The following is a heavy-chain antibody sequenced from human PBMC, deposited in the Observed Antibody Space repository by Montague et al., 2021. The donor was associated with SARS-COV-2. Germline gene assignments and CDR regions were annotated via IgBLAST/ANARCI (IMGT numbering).Heavy chain of an antibody. J-gene: IGHJ6*02. CDR1: GFTFSSYA. V-gene: IGHV3-23*01. CDR3: AKSGVVINPYYYYGMDV. D-gene: IGHD3-22*01. CDR2: ISNSGGRT. Sequence: SLRLSCAASGFTFSSYALTWVRQAPGKGLEWVSAISNSGGRTYYADSVKGRFTISRDNSKNTLYLQMNSLRGEDTAIYYCAKSGVVINPYYYYGMDVWGQVTTVTVSS.